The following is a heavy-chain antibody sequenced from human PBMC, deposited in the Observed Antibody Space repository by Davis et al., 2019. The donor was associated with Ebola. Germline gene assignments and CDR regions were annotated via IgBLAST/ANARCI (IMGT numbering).Heavy chain of an antibody. CDR3: AKLNTVTTWPVVGY. CDR2: TKPDGSEK. J-gene: IGHJ4*02. D-gene: IGHD4-11*01. V-gene: IGHV3-7*03. CDR1: GFTFSTYW. Sequence: GGSLRLSCAASGFTFSTYWMSWVRQAPGKGLQWVANTKPDGSEKFYVDSVKGRFTISRDNSKNTLYLQMNSLRAEDTAVYYCAKLNTVTTWPVVGYWGQGTLVTVSS.